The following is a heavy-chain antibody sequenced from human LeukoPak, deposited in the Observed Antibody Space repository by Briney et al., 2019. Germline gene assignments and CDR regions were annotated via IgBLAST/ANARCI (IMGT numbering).Heavy chain of an antibody. J-gene: IGHJ4*02. CDR2: ISSSSSYI. CDR1: GFTFSSYS. CDR3: APLGGYGGNSGGNSGY. Sequence: GGSLRLSCAASGFTFSSYSMNWIRQAPGKGLEWVSSISSSSSYIYYADSVKGRFTISRDNAKNSLYLQMNSLRAEDTAVYYCAPLGGYGGNSGGNSGYWGQGTLVTVSS. V-gene: IGHV3-21*01. D-gene: IGHD4-23*01.